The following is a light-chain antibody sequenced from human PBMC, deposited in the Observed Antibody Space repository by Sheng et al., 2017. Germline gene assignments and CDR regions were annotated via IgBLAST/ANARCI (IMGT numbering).Light chain of an antibody. J-gene: IGKJ1*01. CDR1: QSVSSNY. V-gene: IGKV3-20*01. Sequence: EIVLTQSPGTLSLSPGERATLSCRASQSVSSNYLGWYQQKPGQAPRRLIYGASSRATGIPDRFSGSGSGTDFTLTISRLEPEDFAVYYCQQYGSSPRTFGQGTKVE. CDR3: QQYGSSPRT. CDR2: GAS.